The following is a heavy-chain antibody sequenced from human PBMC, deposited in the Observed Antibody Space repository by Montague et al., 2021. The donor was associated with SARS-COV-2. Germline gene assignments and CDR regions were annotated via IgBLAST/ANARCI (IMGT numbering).Heavy chain of an antibody. CDR3: ARDSYGYYYYMDV. V-gene: IGHV3-33*08. J-gene: IGHJ6*03. CDR2: MWYDGSNK. Sequence: SLRLSCAASGFNFKNYEMNWVRQAPGKGLEWVAVMWYDGSNKYYADSVKGRFTISRDNSKNTLYLQMNSLRAEDTAVYYCARDSYGYYYYMDVWGKGTTVTVSS. D-gene: IGHD5-18*01. CDR1: GFNFKNYE.